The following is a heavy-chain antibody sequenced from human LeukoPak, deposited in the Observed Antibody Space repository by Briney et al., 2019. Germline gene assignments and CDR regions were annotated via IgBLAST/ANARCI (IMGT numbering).Heavy chain of an antibody. J-gene: IGHJ4*02. V-gene: IGHV3-74*01. CDR2: TNTDVRST. CDR3: ARRVAVEKFDY. CDR1: GFTFSSYW. D-gene: IGHD6-19*01. Sequence: PGGSLRLSSAAAGFTFSSYWMDCVRPAPGPGRVWSSSTNTDVRSTNYADSVKGRVTISRDNAKNTLYLKMNSLRAEDTAVYYCARRVAVEKFDYWGQGTLVTVSS.